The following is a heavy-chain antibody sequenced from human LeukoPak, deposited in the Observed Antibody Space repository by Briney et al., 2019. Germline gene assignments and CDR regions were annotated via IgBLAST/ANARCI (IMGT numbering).Heavy chain of an antibody. CDR2: INSDGSST. Sequence: GGSLRLSCAASGFTFSRYWMHWVRQAPGKGLVWVSLINSDGSSTNYADSVKGRFTISRDNAKNTVYLQMNSLRAEDTAVYYCARTNSGGFDPWGQGALVTVSS. D-gene: IGHD2-21*01. CDR1: GFTFSRYW. V-gene: IGHV3-74*01. CDR3: ARTNSGGFDP. J-gene: IGHJ5*02.